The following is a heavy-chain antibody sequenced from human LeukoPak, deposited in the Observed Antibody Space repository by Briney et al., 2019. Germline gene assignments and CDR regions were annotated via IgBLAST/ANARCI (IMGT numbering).Heavy chain of an antibody. Sequence: SETLSLTCTVSGGSISRYYWSWIRQPPGKGLEWIGYIYYSGSTNYNPSLKSRVTISVDTSKNQFSLKLSSVTAADTAVYYCARGSGAGWFDPWGQGTLVTVSS. CDR2: IYYSGST. CDR1: GGSISRYY. CDR3: ARGSGAGWFDP. V-gene: IGHV4-59*01. J-gene: IGHJ5*02.